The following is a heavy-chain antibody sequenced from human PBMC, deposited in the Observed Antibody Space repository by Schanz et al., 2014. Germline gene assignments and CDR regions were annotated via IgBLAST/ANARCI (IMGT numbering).Heavy chain of an antibody. J-gene: IGHJ4*02. CDR1: GFTFRSHG. D-gene: IGHD5-18*01. CDR3: ARELDTAIGDY. V-gene: IGHV3-30*03. Sequence: QVQLVESGGGVVQPGRSLRLSCAASGFTFRSHGMHWVRQAPGKGLEWVALISYDGNNKFYTDSVKGRFTISRDNSRNTLYLEIDTLRPKDTAVYFCARELDTAIGDYWGQGTLVTVSS. CDR2: ISYDGNNK.